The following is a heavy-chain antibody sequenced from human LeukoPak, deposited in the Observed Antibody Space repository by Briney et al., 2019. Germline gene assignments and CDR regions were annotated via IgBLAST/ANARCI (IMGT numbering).Heavy chain of an antibody. V-gene: IGHV3-30*04. Sequence: GGSLRLSCAASGFTFSSYAMHWVRQAPGKGLEWVAVISYDGSNKYYADSVKGRFTISRDNSQNTLYLQMNSLRTEDTAVYYCARDWDSSGWYFDYWGQGTLVTVSS. D-gene: IGHD6-19*01. CDR2: ISYDGSNK. J-gene: IGHJ4*02. CDR1: GFTFSSYA. CDR3: ARDWDSSGWYFDY.